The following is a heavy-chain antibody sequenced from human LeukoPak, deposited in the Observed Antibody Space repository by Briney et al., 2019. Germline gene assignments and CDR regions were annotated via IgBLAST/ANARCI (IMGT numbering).Heavy chain of an antibody. Sequence: GGSLRLSCAASGFTFSSYGMHWVRQAPGKGLEWVSLIWYDGSNKYYADSVKGRFTISRDNSKNTLYLQMNSLRAEDTAVYYCARHAYYDSSGYYTFDYWGQGTLVTVSS. D-gene: IGHD3-22*01. J-gene: IGHJ4*02. V-gene: IGHV3-33*01. CDR2: IWYDGSNK. CDR3: ARHAYYDSSGYYTFDY. CDR1: GFTFSSYG.